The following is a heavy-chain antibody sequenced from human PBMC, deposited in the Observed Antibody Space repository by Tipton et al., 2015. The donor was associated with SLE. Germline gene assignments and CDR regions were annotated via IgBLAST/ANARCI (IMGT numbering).Heavy chain of an antibody. D-gene: IGHD3-10*02. J-gene: IGHJ1*01. V-gene: IGHV4-59*11. CDR3: ARGGPVWGARYFQH. CDR2: IYYSGST. CDR1: GGSISSHY. Sequence: GLVKPSETLSLTCTVSGGSISSHYWSWIRQPPGKGLEWIGYIYYSGSTNYNPSLKSRVTMSVDTSKNQFSLKLSSVTAADTAVYYCARGGPVWGARYFQHWGQGTLVTVSS.